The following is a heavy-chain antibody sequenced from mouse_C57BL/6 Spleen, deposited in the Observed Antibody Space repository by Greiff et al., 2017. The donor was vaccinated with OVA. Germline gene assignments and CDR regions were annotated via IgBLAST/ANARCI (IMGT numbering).Heavy chain of an antibody. J-gene: IGHJ1*01. V-gene: IGHV14-2*01. D-gene: IGHD1-1*01. CDR3: ARWAPPGSSGYFEV. CDR2: IDPEDGET. CDR1: GFNIKDYY. Sequence: EVKLMESGAELVKPGASVKLSCTASGFNIKDYYMHWVKQRTEQGLEWIGRIDPEDGETKYAPKFQGKATITADTSSNTAYLQRSRLTSEDTAVYYTARWAPPGSSGYFEVWGAGTTVTVSS.